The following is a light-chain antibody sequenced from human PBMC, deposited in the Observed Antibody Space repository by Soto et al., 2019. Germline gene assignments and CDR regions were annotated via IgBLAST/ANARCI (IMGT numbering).Light chain of an antibody. CDR2: GVS. CDR3: HQYGNSPLT. V-gene: IGKV3-20*01. Sequence: EILLTQSPGTLSLSRGERATLSCRASQAVRSEYFAWYQQKPGQPPRLLIFGVSTRATGIPDRFSGGGSGTDFTLTISRLEPEDFALYYCHQYGNSPLTFGGGTKVDIK. CDR1: QAVRSEY. J-gene: IGKJ4*01.